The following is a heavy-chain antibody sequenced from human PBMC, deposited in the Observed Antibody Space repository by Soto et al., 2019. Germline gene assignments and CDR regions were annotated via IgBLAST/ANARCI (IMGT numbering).Heavy chain of an antibody. D-gene: IGHD2-2*01. Sequence: VASVKVSCKAPGYTFTTYALHWVRQAPGQRLEWMGWINPINDNRQYSLKFQGRVTITKDTSASTSHLELSTLRSEDTAVYYCARGLGGIEVVPAALQFDAFDIWGLGTMVTVSS. CDR3: ARGLGGIEVVPAALQFDAFDI. V-gene: IGHV1-3*01. CDR1: GYTFTTYA. J-gene: IGHJ3*02. CDR2: INPINDNR.